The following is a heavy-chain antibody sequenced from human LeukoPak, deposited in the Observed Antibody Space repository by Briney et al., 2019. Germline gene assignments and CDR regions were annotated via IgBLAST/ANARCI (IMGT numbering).Heavy chain of an antibody. CDR2: ISSNGGST. J-gene: IGHJ4*02. D-gene: IGHD5-18*01. CDR3: AKVPYSYASGDYFDY. Sequence: PGGSLRLSCAASGFTFSSYAMHWVRQAPGKGLEYVSAISSNGGSTYYANSVKGRFTISRDNSKNTLYLQMNSLRAEDTAVYYCAKVPYSYASGDYFDYWGQGTLVTVSS. CDR1: GFTFSSYA. V-gene: IGHV3-64*01.